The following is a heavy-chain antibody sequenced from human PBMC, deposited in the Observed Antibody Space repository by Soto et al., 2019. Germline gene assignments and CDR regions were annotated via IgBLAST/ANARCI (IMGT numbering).Heavy chain of an antibody. CDR2: INTDNENT. CDR3: SRTYKQQLDFDH. V-gene: IGHV1-3*04. J-gene: IGHJ4*02. Sequence: QIQLVQSGAEVKKPGASVKVSCRASGYTFTRYAIHWVRQAPGQRLEWMGWINTDNENTEYSQNFEGRVTFTRDTPANTDYMELYSLRSEDTAVYYCSRTYKQQLDFDHWGQGTLVTVSS. CDR1: GYTFTRYA. D-gene: IGHD6-13*01.